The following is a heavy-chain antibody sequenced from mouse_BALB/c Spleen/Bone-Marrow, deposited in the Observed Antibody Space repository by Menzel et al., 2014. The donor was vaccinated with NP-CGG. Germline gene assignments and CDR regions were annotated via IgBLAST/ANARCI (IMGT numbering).Heavy chain of an antibody. CDR3: TTLARNKFDY. V-gene: IGHV1-5*01. Sequence: EVQLVESGPVLARPGAAVKMSCKASGYTFSNYWMHWVKQRPGQGLEWIGTIYPGNSDTTYNQKSKGKATLTAVTSTSTAYMELSSLTNEDSAVYYCTTLARNKFDYWGQGTTLTVSS. D-gene: IGHD3-1*01. CDR1: GYTFSNYW. J-gene: IGHJ2*01. CDR2: IYPGNSDT.